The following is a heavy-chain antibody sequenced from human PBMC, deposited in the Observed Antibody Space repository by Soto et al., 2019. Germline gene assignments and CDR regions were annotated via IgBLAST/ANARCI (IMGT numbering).Heavy chain of an antibody. V-gene: IGHV4-39*01. Sequence: SETLSLTCTVSGGSISSSSYYWGWIRQPPGKGLEWIGSFYYSGSTYYNPSLKSRVTISVDTSKNQFSLKLRSVTAADTVVYYCARHSYYYGSTYGCWLDPWGQGTLVTVSS. D-gene: IGHD3-10*01. J-gene: IGHJ5*02. CDR3: ARHSYYYGSTYGCWLDP. CDR1: GGSISSSSYY. CDR2: FYYSGST.